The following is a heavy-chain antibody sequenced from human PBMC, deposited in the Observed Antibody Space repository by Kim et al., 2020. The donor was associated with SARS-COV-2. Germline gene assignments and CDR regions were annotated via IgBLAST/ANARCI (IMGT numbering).Heavy chain of an antibody. Sequence: PSLKSRVTISVDTSKNQFSLKLSSVTAADTAVYYCARGFYDSSGYYVFDYWGQGTLVTVSS. CDR3: ARGFYDSSGYYVFDY. D-gene: IGHD3-22*01. J-gene: IGHJ4*02. V-gene: IGHV4-34*01.